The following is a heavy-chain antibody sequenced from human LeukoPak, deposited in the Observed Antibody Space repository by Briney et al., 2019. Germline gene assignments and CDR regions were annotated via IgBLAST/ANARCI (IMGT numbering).Heavy chain of an antibody. J-gene: IGHJ4*02. D-gene: IGHD1-26*01. V-gene: IGHV4-38-2*02. CDR2: THHSGST. CDR3: AKSGIYPLYYFDS. CDR1: GFYIRSDSY. Sequence: PSETLSLTCTVSGFYIRSDSYWGWIRQPPGKGLEWIGNTHHSGSTFYNPSLKSRVTISVDTSKNQFSLELSSVTAADTAVYYCAKSGIYPLYYFDSWGQGTLVTVSS.